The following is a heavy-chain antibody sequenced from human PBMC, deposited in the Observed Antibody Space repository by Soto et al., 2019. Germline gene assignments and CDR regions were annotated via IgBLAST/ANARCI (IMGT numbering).Heavy chain of an antibody. CDR1: GGSVSSGSHY. CDR3: ARARGAATARDY. V-gene: IGHV4-61*01. D-gene: IGHD6-13*01. J-gene: IGHJ4*02. Sequence: KTSETLSLTCTVSGGSVSSGSHYWSWIRQPPGKGLEWIGYIYYRGSTNYNPSLKSRVTISADTSKNQFSLKLSSVTAADTAVYYCARARGAATARDYWGQGTLVTVSS. CDR2: IYYRGST.